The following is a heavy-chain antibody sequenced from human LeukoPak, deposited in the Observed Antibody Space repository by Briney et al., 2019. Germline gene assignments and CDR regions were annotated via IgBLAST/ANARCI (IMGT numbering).Heavy chain of an antibody. CDR3: ARRSDSSGYKTDAFDI. CDR2: FYPGDSDT. Sequence: GESLKISCKGSGYSFTSYWIGWVRQIPGKGLEWMGIFYPGDSDTRYSPSFQGQVTISADKSISTAYLQWSSLKASDTAMYYCARRSDSSGYKTDAFDIWGQGTMVTVSS. J-gene: IGHJ3*02. CDR1: GYSFTSYW. V-gene: IGHV5-51*01. D-gene: IGHD3-22*01.